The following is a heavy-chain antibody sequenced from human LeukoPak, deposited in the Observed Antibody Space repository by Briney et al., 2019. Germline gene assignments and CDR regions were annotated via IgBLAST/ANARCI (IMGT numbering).Heavy chain of an antibody. CDR3: ARTRRGYTYGFPSRELLKAFDM. Sequence: PSETLSLTCTVSGGSISSSYWTWIRQPPGKGLECIGYIYYSGSTNYNPSLKSRVTISVDTSKNQFSLNLSSVTAADTAVYSCARTRRGYTYGFPSRELLKAFDMWGQGTMVTVSS. J-gene: IGHJ3*02. CDR2: IYYSGST. D-gene: IGHD5-18*01. CDR1: GGSISSSY. V-gene: IGHV4-59*01.